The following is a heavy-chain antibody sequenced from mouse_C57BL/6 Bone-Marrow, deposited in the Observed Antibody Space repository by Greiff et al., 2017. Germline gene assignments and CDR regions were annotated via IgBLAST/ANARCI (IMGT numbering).Heavy chain of an antibody. J-gene: IGHJ2*01. V-gene: IGHV1-52*01. CDR3: AREGTVVAPFDY. D-gene: IGHD1-1*01. CDR1: GYTFTSYW. Sequence: QVQLQQPGAELVRPGSSVKLSCKASGYTFTSYWMHWVKQRPIQGLEWIGNIDPSDSETHYNQKFKDKATLTVDKSSSTAYMQLSSLTSEDAAVYYCAREGTVVAPFDYWGQGTTLTVSA. CDR2: IDPSDSET.